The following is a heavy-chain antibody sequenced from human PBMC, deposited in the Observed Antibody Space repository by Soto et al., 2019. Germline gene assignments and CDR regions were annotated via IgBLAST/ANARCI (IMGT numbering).Heavy chain of an antibody. CDR2: IYYSGST. D-gene: IGHD3-10*01. CDR1: GGSISSYY. CDR3: ARERGLWFGELFYRDYYGMDV. J-gene: IGHJ6*02. Sequence: SETLSLTCTVSGGSISSYYWSWIRQPPGKGLEWIGYIYYSGSTNYNPSLKSRVTVSVDTSKNQFSLKLSSVTAADTAVYYCARERGLWFGELFYRDYYGMDVCGQRTTVTVSS. V-gene: IGHV4-59*01.